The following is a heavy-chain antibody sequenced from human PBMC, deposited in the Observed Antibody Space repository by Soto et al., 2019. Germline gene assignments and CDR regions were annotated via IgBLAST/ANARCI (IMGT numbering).Heavy chain of an antibody. V-gene: IGHV3-30*18. CDR2: ISYDGSNK. J-gene: IGHJ4*02. Sequence: SGGSLRLSCAASGFTFSSYGMHWVRQAPGKGLEWVAVISYDGSNKYYADSVKGRFTISRDNSKNTLYLQMNSLRAEDTAVYYCAKGPDYGDPDYWGQGTLVTVSS. CDR1: GFTFSSYG. D-gene: IGHD4-17*01. CDR3: AKGPDYGDPDY.